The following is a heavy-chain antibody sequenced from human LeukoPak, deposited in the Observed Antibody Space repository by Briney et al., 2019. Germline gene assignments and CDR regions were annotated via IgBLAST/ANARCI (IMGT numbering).Heavy chain of an antibody. CDR3: VRESDVWSGPGIGRPLDV. V-gene: IGHV3-7*01. J-gene: IGHJ6*04. Sequence: GGSLRLSCAASGFTFSTYWMSWVRQAPGRGLEWVANIKEDGSDKQYVDSVRGRFTISRDNAKNSVSLQMDGLRAEDTAVYHCVRESDVWSGPGIGRPLDVWGKGTTVTVSS. D-gene: IGHD3-3*01. CDR1: GFTFSTYW. CDR2: IKEDGSDK.